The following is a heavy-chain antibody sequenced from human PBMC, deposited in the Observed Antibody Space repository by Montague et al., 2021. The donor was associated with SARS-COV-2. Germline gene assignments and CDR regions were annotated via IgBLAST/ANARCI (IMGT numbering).Heavy chain of an antibody. D-gene: IGHD3-22*01. Sequence: SETLSLTCAVYGGSFSDYYCSWIRQTPGKGLEWIGEIHHSGSTNYNPSLKRRVTISVDTSKNQFSLELSSVTVADTAVYHCARTSYRDSSGYYSHDYWGQGTLVTVSS. CDR1: GGSFSDYY. CDR3: ARTSYRDSSGYYSHDY. CDR2: IHHSGST. V-gene: IGHV4-34*01. J-gene: IGHJ4*02.